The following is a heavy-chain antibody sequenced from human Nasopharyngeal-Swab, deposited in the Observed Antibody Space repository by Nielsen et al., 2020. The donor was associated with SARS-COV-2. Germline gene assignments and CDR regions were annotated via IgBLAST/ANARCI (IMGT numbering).Heavy chain of an antibody. Sequence: GGSLRPSFAASGFTFDDYAMHWFRQAPGKGLDLFPGISWNSGSLGYADSVKGRFTIPRDNAKNLLYLQMNSLRAEDTALYYCAKLDSSGYYPTVDYWGQGTLVTVSS. CDR3: AKLDSSGYYPTVDY. V-gene: IGHV3-9*01. CDR1: GFTFDDYA. J-gene: IGHJ4*02. CDR2: ISWNSGSL. D-gene: IGHD3-22*01.